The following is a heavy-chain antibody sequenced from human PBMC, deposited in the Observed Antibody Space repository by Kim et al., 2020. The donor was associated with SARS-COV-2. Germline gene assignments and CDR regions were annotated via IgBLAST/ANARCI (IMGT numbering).Heavy chain of an antibody. CDR3: AKDARTAMAD. V-gene: IGHV3-30*18. D-gene: IGHD5-18*01. Sequence: GGSLRLSCAVSGFTFSSYGMHWVRQAPGKGLEWVAVISYDGSNKYYADSVKGRFTISRDNSKNTLYLQMNSLRAEDTAVYYCAKDARTAMADWGQGTLVTVSS. CDR1: GFTFSSYG. J-gene: IGHJ4*02. CDR2: ISYDGSNK.